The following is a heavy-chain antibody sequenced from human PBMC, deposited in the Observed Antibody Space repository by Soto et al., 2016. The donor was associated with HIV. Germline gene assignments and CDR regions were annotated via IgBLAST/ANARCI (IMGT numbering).Heavy chain of an antibody. D-gene: IGHD1-26*01. Sequence: EVQLVESGGGSVQPGGSLRLSCAASGFTFSDYWMHWVRQVPGKGLVWVSRINSEGGNTNYADFVKGRFTISRDNAKNTLYLQMNSLRGEDTAVYYCARGARIGWELLNYWGQGTLVTVSS. V-gene: IGHV3-74*01. CDR2: INSEGGNT. CDR1: GFTFSDYW. CDR3: ARGARIGWELLNY. J-gene: IGHJ4*02.